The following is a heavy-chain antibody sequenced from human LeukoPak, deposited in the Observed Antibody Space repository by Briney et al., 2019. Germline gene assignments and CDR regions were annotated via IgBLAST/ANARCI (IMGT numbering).Heavy chain of an antibody. Sequence: SETLSLTCTVPVYFISSGHYWGCIRQPPGKGLQWLGSIHHSGSTYYNTSLKSRVTISVDTSKNQFSLKLSSVTAADTAVYYCARTSSSGLVGGYYFDYWGQGTLVTVSS. V-gene: IGHV4-38-2*02. CDR3: ARTSSSGLVGGYYFDY. CDR1: VYFISSGHY. J-gene: IGHJ4*02. D-gene: IGHD6-19*01. CDR2: IHHSGST.